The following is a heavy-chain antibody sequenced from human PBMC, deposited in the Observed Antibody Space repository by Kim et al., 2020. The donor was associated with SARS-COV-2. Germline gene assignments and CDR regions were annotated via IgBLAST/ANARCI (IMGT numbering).Heavy chain of an antibody. V-gene: IGHV4-39*01. J-gene: IGHJ5*02. Sequence: SETLSLTCTVSGGSISSSSYYWGWIRQPPGKGLEWIGSIYYSGSTYYNPSLKSRVTISVDTSKNQFSLKRSSVTAADTAVYYCARHRGPDRWFGELLVLNWFDPWGQGTLVTVSS. CDR3: ARHRGPDRWFGELLVLNWFDP. CDR1: GGSISSSSYY. CDR2: IYYSGST. D-gene: IGHD3-10*01.